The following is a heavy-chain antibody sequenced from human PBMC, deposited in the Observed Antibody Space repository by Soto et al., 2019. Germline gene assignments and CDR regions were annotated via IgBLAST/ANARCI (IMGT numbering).Heavy chain of an antibody. V-gene: IGHV4-39*01. CDR1: CGSISSSSYY. D-gene: IGHD2-15*01. Sequence: SETLSLTCTFSCGSISSSSYYLGCIHQPPGKGLEWIGSIYYSGSTYYNPSLKSRVTISVDTSKNQFSLKLSSVTAADTAVYYCARHTPAISISDHWGQGTLVTVSS. J-gene: IGHJ4*02. CDR2: IYYSGST. CDR3: ARHTPAISISDH.